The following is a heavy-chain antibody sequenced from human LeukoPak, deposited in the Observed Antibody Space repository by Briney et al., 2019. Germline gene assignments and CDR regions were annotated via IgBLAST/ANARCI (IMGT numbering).Heavy chain of an antibody. Sequence: SETLSLTCTVSGGSISSSSYYWGWIRQPPGKGLEWIGSIYHSGSTYYNPSLKSRVTISVDTSKNQFSLKLSSVTAADTAVYYCARDRSSGYYTLFFTRYFDLWGRGTLVTVSS. CDR2: IYHSGST. D-gene: IGHD3-22*01. J-gene: IGHJ2*01. CDR1: GGSISSSSYY. V-gene: IGHV4-39*07. CDR3: ARDRSSGYYTLFFTRYFDL.